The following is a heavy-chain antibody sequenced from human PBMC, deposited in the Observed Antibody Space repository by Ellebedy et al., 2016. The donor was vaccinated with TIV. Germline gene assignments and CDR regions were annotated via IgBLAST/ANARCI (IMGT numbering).Heavy chain of an antibody. V-gene: IGHV4-59*01. J-gene: IGHJ4*02. CDR3: ARKRDGSYIDY. D-gene: IGHD2-15*01. Sequence: SETLSLXXTVSGGSISSDYWNWIRQPPGKGLEWIGFIYYSGRTNYNPSLKSRVTISVDTSKNQFSLKLNSVTAADTAVHYCARKRDGSYIDYWGQGTLVTVSS. CDR2: IYYSGRT. CDR1: GGSISSDY.